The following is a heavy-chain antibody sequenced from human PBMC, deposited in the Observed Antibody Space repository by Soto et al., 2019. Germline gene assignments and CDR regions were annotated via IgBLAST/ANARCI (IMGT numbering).Heavy chain of an antibody. V-gene: IGHV4-34*01. CDR2: INHSGST. D-gene: IGHD6-13*01. Sequence: PLEILSLTCAVYGGSFIVYYWSWIRQPPGKGLEWIGEINHSGSTNYNPSLKSRVTISVDTSKNQFSLKLSSVTAADTAVYYCASCPGRAAGTTTISGWFDPWGQGTLVTVSS. J-gene: IGHJ5*02. CDR1: GGSFIVYY. CDR3: ASCPGRAAGTTTISGWFDP.